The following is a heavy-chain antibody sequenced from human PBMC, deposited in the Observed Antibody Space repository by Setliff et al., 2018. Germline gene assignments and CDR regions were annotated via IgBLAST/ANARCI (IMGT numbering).Heavy chain of an antibody. CDR3: ATLLYGRGWYRYFES. CDR1: GFTVTSNY. Sequence: PGGSLRLSCAASGFTVTSNYMSWVRQAPGEGLEWVSVIYTGGSTYYADSVKGRFTISRDNSKNTLYLQMNSLRAEDTAVYYCATLLYGRGWYRYFESWGQGTLVTVS. CDR2: IYTGGST. J-gene: IGHJ4*02. V-gene: IGHV3-53*01. D-gene: IGHD6-19*01.